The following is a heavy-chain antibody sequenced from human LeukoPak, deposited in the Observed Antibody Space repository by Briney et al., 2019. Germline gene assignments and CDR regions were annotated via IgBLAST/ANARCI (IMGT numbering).Heavy chain of an antibody. J-gene: IGHJ4*02. CDR3: AKDRWLVLAY. V-gene: IGHV3-74*01. Sequence: PGGSLRLSCAGSGFTFSNYWMHWVRQAPGKGLVWVSRIYTDGSSTDYADSVKGRFTISRDNSKNTLYLQMNSLRAEDTAVYYCAKDRWLVLAYWGQGTLVTVSS. CDR1: GFTFSNYW. CDR2: IYTDGSST. D-gene: IGHD6-19*01.